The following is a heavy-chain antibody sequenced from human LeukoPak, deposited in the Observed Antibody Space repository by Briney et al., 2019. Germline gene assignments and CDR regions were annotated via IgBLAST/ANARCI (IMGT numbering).Heavy chain of an antibody. J-gene: IGHJ3*02. Sequence: SETLSLTCTVYGGSISSYYWSWIRQPPGKGLEWIGYIYYSGSTNYNPSLKSRVTISVDTSKNQFSLKLSSVTAADTAVYYCARSYWEAFDIWGQGTMVTVSS. CDR1: GGSISSYY. CDR2: IYYSGST. V-gene: IGHV4-59*01. CDR3: ARSYWEAFDI. D-gene: IGHD1-26*01.